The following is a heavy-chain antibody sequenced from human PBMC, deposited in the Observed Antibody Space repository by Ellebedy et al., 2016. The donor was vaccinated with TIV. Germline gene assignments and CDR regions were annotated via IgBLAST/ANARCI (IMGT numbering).Heavy chain of an antibody. V-gene: IGHV4-31*03. CDR2: IYYSGST. J-gene: IGHJ3*02. D-gene: IGHD4-23*01. CDR3: ARGLTTVVNGDAFDI. CDR1: GGSISSGGYY. Sequence: SETLSLTXTVSGGSISSGGYYWSWIRQHPGKGLEWIRYIYYSGSTYYNPSLKSRVTISVDTSKNQFSLKLSSVTAADTAVYYCARGLTTVVNGDAFDIWGQGTMVTVSS.